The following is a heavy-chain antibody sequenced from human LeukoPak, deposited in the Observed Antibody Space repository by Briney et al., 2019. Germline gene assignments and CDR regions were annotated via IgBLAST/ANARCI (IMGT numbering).Heavy chain of an antibody. D-gene: IGHD3-22*01. V-gene: IGHV3-7*03. CDR3: AKRGVVIRVILVGFHKEAYYFDS. CDR1: GFTFRSYW. Sequence: PGGSLRLSGAASGFTFRSYWMSWVRQAPGKGLEWVTNIKADGSEKHYADSVKGRFTISRDNAKTSLYLQMNSLRAEDTAVYFCAKRGVVIRVILVGFHKEAYYFDSWGQGALVTVSS. J-gene: IGHJ4*02. CDR2: IKADGSEK.